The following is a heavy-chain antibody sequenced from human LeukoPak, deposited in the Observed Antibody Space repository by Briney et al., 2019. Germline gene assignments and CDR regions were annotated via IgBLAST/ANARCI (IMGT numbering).Heavy chain of an antibody. D-gene: IGHD3-22*01. CDR3: TRGSIAYYYMDV. CDR1: GGSFSGYY. V-gene: IGHV4-34*01. J-gene: IGHJ6*03. Sequence: SETLSLTCAVYGGSFSGYYWSWIRQPPGKGLEWIGEINHSGSTYYNPSLKSRVTISVDTSKNQFSLKLSSVTAADTAVYYCTRGSIAYYYMDVWGKGTTVTISS. CDR2: INHSGST.